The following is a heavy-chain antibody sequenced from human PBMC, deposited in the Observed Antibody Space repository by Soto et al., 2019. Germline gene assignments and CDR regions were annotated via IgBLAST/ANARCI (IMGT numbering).Heavy chain of an antibody. V-gene: IGHV1-69*05. CDR1: GGTFSSYA. D-gene: IGHD5-12*01. Sequence: QVQLVQSGAEVKKPGSSVKVSCKASGGTFSSYAISWVRQAPGQGLEWMGGIIPIFGTANYAQKFQGRVTIPSDESTDTAYMELSSLRAEDTAVYYCASRWERVATILGGYYGMDVWGQGPTVTVSS. J-gene: IGHJ6*02. CDR2: IIPIFGTA. CDR3: ASRWERVATILGGYYGMDV.